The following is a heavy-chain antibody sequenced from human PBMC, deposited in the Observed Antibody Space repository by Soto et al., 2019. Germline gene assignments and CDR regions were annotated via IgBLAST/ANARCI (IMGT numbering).Heavy chain of an antibody. Sequence: ASVKVSCKASGYTFTSYSMHWVRQAPVQSLEWMGWINAGNGNTKYSQKFQGRVTITRDTSASTAYMELSSLRSEDTALYYCARVFSGGYDYWPRPFDYWGQGTLVTVSS. V-gene: IGHV1-3*01. J-gene: IGHJ4*02. D-gene: IGHD5-12*01. CDR1: GYTFTSYS. CDR2: INAGNGNT. CDR3: ARVFSGGYDYWPRPFDY.